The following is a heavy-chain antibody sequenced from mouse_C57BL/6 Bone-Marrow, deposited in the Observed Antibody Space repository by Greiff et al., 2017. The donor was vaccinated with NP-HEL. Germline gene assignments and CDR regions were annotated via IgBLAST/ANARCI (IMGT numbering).Heavy chain of an antibody. Sequence: QVHVKQPGAELVRPGSSVKLSCKASGYTFTSYWMHWVKQRPIQGLEWIGNIDPSDSETHYNQKFKDKATLTVDKSSSTAYMQLSSLTSEDSAVYYCASTQLGLDYWGQGTTLTVSS. CDR3: ASTQLGLDY. V-gene: IGHV1-52*01. J-gene: IGHJ2*01. D-gene: IGHD4-1*02. CDR2: IDPSDSET. CDR1: GYTFTSYW.